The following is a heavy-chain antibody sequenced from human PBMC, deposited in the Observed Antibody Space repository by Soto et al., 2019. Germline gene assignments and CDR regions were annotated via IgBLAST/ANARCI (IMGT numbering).Heavy chain of an antibody. J-gene: IGHJ5*02. D-gene: IGHD4-17*01. V-gene: IGHV5-51*01. CDR1: GYSFTNYW. Sequence: PGESLKISFKGSGYSFTNYWIAWVPQMPGKGLEYRVINYPSYSTTRYSPSCQGQVTISADKSISTAYLQWNSLKASDTDMYYCARHGFYGDYSSNYFDPWGQGTLVTVSS. CDR2: NYPSYSTT. CDR3: ARHGFYGDYSSNYFDP.